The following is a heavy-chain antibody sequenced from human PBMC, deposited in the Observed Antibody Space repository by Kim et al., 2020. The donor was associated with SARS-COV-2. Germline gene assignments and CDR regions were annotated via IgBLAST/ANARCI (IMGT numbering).Heavy chain of an antibody. CDR3: ARDLSYYTSGRYPWFDP. Sequence: GGSLRLSCAASGFTFSSFWMHWVRQAQGKGLVWVSRINSDGDSTNYADSVKGRFTISRDNAKNTLYLQMNSLRAEDTAVYYCARDLSYYTSGRYPWFDPWGQGTLVTVSS. V-gene: IGHV3-74*01. CDR1: GFTFSSFW. D-gene: IGHD3-10*01. CDR2: INSDGDST. J-gene: IGHJ5*02.